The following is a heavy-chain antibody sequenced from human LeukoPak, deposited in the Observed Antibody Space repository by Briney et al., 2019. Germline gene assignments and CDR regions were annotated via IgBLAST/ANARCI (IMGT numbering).Heavy chain of an antibody. Sequence: GGSLRLSCAASGFTFSSYAMSWVRQPPGKGLVWVARISPDGRSKSYVDLVKGRFTISRDNAMNTLFLQMNSLSVEDTGVYYCARDESGLPYWGQGTLVIVSS. J-gene: IGHJ4*02. CDR3: ARDESGLPY. D-gene: IGHD3-16*01. V-gene: IGHV3-74*01. CDR2: ISPDGRSK. CDR1: GFTFSSYA.